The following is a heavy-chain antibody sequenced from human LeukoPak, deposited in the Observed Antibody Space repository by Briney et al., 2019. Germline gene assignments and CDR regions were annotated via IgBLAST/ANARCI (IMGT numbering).Heavy chain of an antibody. V-gene: IGHV3-33*01. D-gene: IGHD3-10*01. J-gene: IGHJ4*02. Sequence: GGSLRLSCAAPGFIFSRYGIHWVRQAPGKGLERVAVIWNDGTNKKYADSVQGRFTISRDNSKNTLDLQMNSLRAEDTAVYYCARLGSQNYFDYWGQGTLVTVSS. CDR3: ARLGSQNYFDY. CDR2: IWNDGTNK. CDR1: GFIFSRYG.